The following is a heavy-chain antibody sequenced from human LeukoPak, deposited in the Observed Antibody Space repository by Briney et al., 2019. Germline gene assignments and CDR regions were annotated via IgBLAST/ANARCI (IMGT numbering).Heavy chain of an antibody. CDR2: IYYSGST. CDR1: GGSISSYY. V-gene: IGHV4-59*01. Sequence: SETLSLTCTVSGGSISSYYWSWIRQPPGKGLEWIGYIYYSGSTNYNPSLKSRVTISVDTSKNQFSLKLSSVTAADTAVYYCARGERQLGSVGTFDYWGQGTLVTVSS. J-gene: IGHJ4*02. D-gene: IGHD1-26*01. CDR3: ARGERQLGSVGTFDY.